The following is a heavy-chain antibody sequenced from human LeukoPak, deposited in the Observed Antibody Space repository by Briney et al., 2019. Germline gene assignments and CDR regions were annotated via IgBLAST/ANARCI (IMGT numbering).Heavy chain of an antibody. CDR3: ARVTYTTAYDAFDI. Sequence: PSQTLSLTCTVSGGSISSGGYYWSWIRQPAGKGLEWIGRIYTSGSTNNNPSLKSRVTMSVDTSKNQFSLKLSSVTAADTAVYYCARVTYTTAYDAFDIWGQGTMVTVSS. J-gene: IGHJ3*02. V-gene: IGHV4-61*02. CDR1: GGSISSGGYY. D-gene: IGHD2-2*02. CDR2: IYTSGST.